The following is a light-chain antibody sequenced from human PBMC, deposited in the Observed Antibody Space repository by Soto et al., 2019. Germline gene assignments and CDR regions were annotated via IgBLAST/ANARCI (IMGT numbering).Light chain of an antibody. Sequence: ETMMTQSPATLSLSPGERATLSCRASQSVTSFLAWYQQKPGQAPRLLIFDASARAVDIPGRFSGSKSGTEFTLTISSLQPEDFAVYYCHYYDKWPPGTFGQGTKVDIK. J-gene: IGKJ1*01. CDR3: HYYDKWPPGT. V-gene: IGKV3D-15*01. CDR2: DAS. CDR1: QSVTSF.